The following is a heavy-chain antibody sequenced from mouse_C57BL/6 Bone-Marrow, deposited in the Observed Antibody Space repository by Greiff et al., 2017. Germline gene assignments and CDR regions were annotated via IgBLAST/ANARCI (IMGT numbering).Heavy chain of an antibody. CDR1: GYTFTSYW. CDR3: ARPVVEGDWYFDV. V-gene: IGHV1-52*01. D-gene: IGHD1-1*01. Sequence: VQLQQPGAELVRPGSSVKLSCKASGYTFTSYWMHWVKQRPIQGLEWIGNIDPSDSETHYNQKFKDKATLTVDKSSSTAYMQLSSLTSEDSAVYYCARPVVEGDWYFDVWGTGTTVTVSS. CDR2: IDPSDSET. J-gene: IGHJ1*03.